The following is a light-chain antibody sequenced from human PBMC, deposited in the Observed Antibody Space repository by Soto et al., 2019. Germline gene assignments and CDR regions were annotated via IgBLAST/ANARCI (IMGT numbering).Light chain of an antibody. CDR2: WAS. Sequence: EIVMTQSPATLSVSPGERATLSCRASQSVSINLAWYQQKPGQPPKLLIYWASTRESGVPDRFSGSGSGTDFTLTISSLQAEDVAVYYCQQYYSTPVTFGGGTKVEIK. CDR1: QSVSIN. V-gene: IGKV4-1*01. CDR3: QQYYSTPVT. J-gene: IGKJ4*01.